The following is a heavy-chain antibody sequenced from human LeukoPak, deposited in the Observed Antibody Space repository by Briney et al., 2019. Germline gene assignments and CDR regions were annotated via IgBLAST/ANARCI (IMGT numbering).Heavy chain of an antibody. J-gene: IGHJ4*02. CDR1: GDSISSNNYD. Sequence: PSETLSLTCTVSGDSISSNNYDWGWIRQPPGKGLEWIASIYYSGNTFYSPSLKSRVTISVDASKNQISLSLTSVTAADAALYYCEGKRGYSLSFWGQGTLVAVSS. CDR2: IYYSGNT. V-gene: IGHV4-39*01. D-gene: IGHD5-18*01. CDR3: EGKRGYSLSF.